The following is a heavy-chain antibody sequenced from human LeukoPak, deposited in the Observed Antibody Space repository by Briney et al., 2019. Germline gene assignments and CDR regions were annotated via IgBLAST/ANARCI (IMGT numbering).Heavy chain of an antibody. CDR1: GFTVSSNY. Sequence: GGSLRLSCAASGFTVSSNYMSWVRQAPGKGLEWVSVIYSGGSTYYADSVKGRFTISRDNSKNTLYLQMNSLRAEDTAVYYCARGYNWNRDWYFDLWGRGTLVTVSS. D-gene: IGHD1-20*01. V-gene: IGHV3-53*01. CDR3: ARGYNWNRDWYFDL. CDR2: IYSGGST. J-gene: IGHJ2*01.